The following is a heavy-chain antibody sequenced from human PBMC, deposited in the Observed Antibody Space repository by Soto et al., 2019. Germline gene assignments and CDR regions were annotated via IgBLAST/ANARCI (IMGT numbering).Heavy chain of an antibody. D-gene: IGHD6-13*01. J-gene: IGHJ4*02. CDR3: ARGIAPGGVDY. CDR1: GGSISSYY. CDR2: IYYSGST. V-gene: IGHV4-59*01. Sequence: KQSQTLSLTCTVSGGSISSYYWSWIRQPPGKGLEWIGYIYYSGSTNYNPSLKSRVTISVDTSKNQFSLKLSSVTAADTAVYYCARGIAPGGVDYWGQGTLVTVSS.